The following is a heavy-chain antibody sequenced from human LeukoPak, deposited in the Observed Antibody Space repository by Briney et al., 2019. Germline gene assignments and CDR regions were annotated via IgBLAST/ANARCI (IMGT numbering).Heavy chain of an antibody. CDR2: INHSGST. CDR1: GGSFSGYY. V-gene: IGHV4-34*01. J-gene: IGHJ4*02. Sequence: SEALSLTCAVYGGSFSGYYWSWIRQPPGKGLEWIGEINHSGSTNYNPSLKSRVTISVDTSKNQFSLKLSSVTAADTAVYYCAREGVAAAGTLYYFDYWGQGTLVTVSS. CDR3: AREGVAAAGTLYYFDY. D-gene: IGHD6-13*01.